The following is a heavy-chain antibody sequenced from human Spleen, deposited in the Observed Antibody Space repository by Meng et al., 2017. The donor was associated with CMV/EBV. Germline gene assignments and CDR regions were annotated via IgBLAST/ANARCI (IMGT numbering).Heavy chain of an antibody. D-gene: IGHD3-3*01. Sequence: GGSLRLSCKSLGYSFSDYWIGWVRQLPGKGLEWMGIIYLTDSDTRYSPSFQGQVTISADKSISTAYLQWSSLEASDTAMYYCARYDFWSGTFQDFGKDVWGQGTTVTVSS. CDR1: GYSFSDYW. CDR2: IYLTDSDT. V-gene: IGHV5-51*01. CDR3: ARYDFWSGTFQDFGKDV. J-gene: IGHJ6*02.